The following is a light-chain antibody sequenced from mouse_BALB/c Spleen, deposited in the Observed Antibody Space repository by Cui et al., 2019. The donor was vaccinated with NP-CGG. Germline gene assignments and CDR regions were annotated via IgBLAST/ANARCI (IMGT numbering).Light chain of an antibody. J-gene: IGLJ1*01. CDR2: GTN. V-gene: IGLV1*01. Sequence: QAVVTQESALTTSPGETVRLTCRSSTGAVTTSNYANWVQEKPDHLFTGLIGGTNNLPPGVPARFSGSLIGDKAALTITGAQTEDEAIYFCALWYSNHWVFGGGTKLTVL. CDR1: TGAVTTSNY. CDR3: ALWYSNHWV.